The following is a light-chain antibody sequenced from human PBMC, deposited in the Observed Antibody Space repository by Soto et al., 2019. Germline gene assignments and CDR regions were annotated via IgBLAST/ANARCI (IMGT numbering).Light chain of an antibody. CDR2: DAS. Sequence: DIQMTQSPSTLSASVGDRVAITCRASHSISQWVAWYQQKPGIAPELLIYDASKLKIGGPSRFSGSGSGTEFSLTYTSLQPDASAMYYCQQYNGYSWTFGRGTKVEIK. CDR3: QQYNGYSWT. CDR1: HSISQW. V-gene: IGKV1-5*01. J-gene: IGKJ1*01.